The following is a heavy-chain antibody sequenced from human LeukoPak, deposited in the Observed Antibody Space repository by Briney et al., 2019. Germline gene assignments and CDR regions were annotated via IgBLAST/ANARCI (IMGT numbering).Heavy chain of an antibody. Sequence: ASVKVSCKASGYTFTSYYMHWVRQAPGQGLEWMGIINPSGGSTSYAQKFQGRVTMTRDTSISTAYMELSRLRSDDTAVYYCARVNSRTTGFDYWGQGTLVTVSS. CDR1: GYTFTSYY. J-gene: IGHJ4*02. D-gene: IGHD1-14*01. V-gene: IGHV1-46*01. CDR2: INPSGGST. CDR3: ARVNSRTTGFDY.